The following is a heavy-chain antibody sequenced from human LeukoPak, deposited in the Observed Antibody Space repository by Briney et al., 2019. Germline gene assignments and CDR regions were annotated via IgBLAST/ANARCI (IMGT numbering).Heavy chain of an antibody. CDR3: AESRGLIAAATY. J-gene: IGHJ4*02. D-gene: IGHD6-13*01. Sequence: AGGSLRLSCAASGFTFSSYAMSWVRQAPGKGLEWVSAISGSGGSTYHADSVKGRFTISRDNSKNTLYLQMNSLRAEDTAVYYCAESRGLIAAATYWGQGTLVTVSS. CDR1: GFTFSSYA. V-gene: IGHV3-23*01. CDR2: ISGSGGST.